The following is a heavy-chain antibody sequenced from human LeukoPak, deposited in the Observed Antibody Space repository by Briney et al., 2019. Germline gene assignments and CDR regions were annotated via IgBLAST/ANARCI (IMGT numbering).Heavy chain of an antibody. CDR1: GFTFSSYA. J-gene: IGHJ5*02. Sequence: PGGSLRLSCAASGFTFSSYAMSWVRQAPGKGLEWVANIKQDGSEKYYVDSVKGRFTISRDNAKNSLYLQMNSLRAEDTAVYYCARHSGRWIRAQENWFDPWGQGTLVTVSS. V-gene: IGHV3-7*01. CDR2: IKQDGSEK. CDR3: ARHSGRWIRAQENWFDP. D-gene: IGHD5-12*01.